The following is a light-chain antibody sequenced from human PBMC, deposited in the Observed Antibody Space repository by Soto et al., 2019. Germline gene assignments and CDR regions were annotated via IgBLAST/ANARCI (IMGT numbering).Light chain of an antibody. CDR2: GVS. CDR3: QQYNKWPPT. V-gene: IGKV3-15*01. CDR1: QSISSN. Sequence: EIVMTQSPATLSVSPRERATLSCRASQSISSNLAWYQQKPGQAPRLLIYGVSPRDTGIPARFSGSGSGTEFTLTISSLQSEDFAVYHCQQYNKWPPTFGQGTKVDIK. J-gene: IGKJ1*01.